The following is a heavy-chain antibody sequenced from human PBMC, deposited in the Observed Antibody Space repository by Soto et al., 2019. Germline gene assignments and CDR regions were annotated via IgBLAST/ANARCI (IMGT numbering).Heavy chain of an antibody. CDR1: GGSISSSSYY. V-gene: IGHV4-39*01. J-gene: IGHJ4*02. D-gene: IGHD4-17*01. Sequence: PAETLSLTCTVSGGSISSSSYYWGWIRQPPGKGLEWIGSIYYSGSTYYNPSLKSRVTISVDTSKNQFSLKLSSVTAADTAVYYCARRSTVTTSDYWGQGTLVTVSS. CDR2: IYYSGST. CDR3: ARRSTVTTSDY.